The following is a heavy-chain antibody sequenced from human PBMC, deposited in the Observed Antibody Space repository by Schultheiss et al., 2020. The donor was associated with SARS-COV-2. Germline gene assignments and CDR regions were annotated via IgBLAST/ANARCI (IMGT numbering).Heavy chain of an antibody. CDR2: IYHSGST. J-gene: IGHJ6*03. CDR1: GGSISSSNW. Sequence: SETLSLTCAVSGGSISSSNWWSWVRQPPGKGLEWIGEIYHSGSTNYNPSLKSRVTISVDKSKNQFSLKLSSVTAADTAVYYCARRVSGYDHNYYMDVWGKGTTVTVSS. V-gene: IGHV4-4*02. D-gene: IGHD5-12*01. CDR3: ARRVSGYDHNYYMDV.